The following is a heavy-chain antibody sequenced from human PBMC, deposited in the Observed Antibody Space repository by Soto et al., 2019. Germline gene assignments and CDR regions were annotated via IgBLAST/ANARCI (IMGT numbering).Heavy chain of an antibody. V-gene: IGHV3-74*01. Sequence: EVQLVESGGGLVQPGGSLRLSCAASGFIFSNSWMHWVRQAPGKGLVWVSRINSDGSSTDYADSVKGRFTISRDNAKNTLYLQMNSLRAEDTALSYCARDWSGPGNSAYYYYNMDVWGKGTTVTVSS. CDR1: GFIFSNSW. CDR2: INSDGSST. J-gene: IGHJ6*03. CDR3: ARDWSGPGNSAYYYYNMDV. D-gene: IGHD3-3*01.